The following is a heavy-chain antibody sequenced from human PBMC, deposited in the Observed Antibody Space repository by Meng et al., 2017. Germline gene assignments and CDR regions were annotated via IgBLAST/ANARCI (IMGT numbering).Heavy chain of an antibody. CDR2: IYHSGST. Sequence: GSLRLSCAVSGYSISSGYYWGWIRQPPGKGLEWIGSIYHSGSTYYNPSLKSRVTISVDTSKNQFPLKLSSVTAADTAVYYCARAQTRGYYDTSGYYLFDYWGQGTLVTVSS. J-gene: IGHJ4*02. D-gene: IGHD3-22*01. CDR1: GYSISSGYY. V-gene: IGHV4-38-2*01. CDR3: ARAQTRGYYDTSGYYLFDY.